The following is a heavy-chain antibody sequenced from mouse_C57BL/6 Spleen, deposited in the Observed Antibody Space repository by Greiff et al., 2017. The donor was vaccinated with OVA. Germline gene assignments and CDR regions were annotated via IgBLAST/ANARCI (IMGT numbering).Heavy chain of an antibody. CDR2: IDPETGGT. J-gene: IGHJ2*01. Sequence: ESGAELVRPGASVTLSCKASGYTFTDYEMHWVKQTPVHGLEWIGAIDPETGGTAYNQKFKGKAILTADKSSSTAYMELRSLTSEDSAVYYCTRDYYSNYPYYFDYWGQGTTLTVSS. CDR3: TRDYYSNYPYYFDY. D-gene: IGHD2-5*01. V-gene: IGHV1-15*01. CDR1: GYTFTDYE.